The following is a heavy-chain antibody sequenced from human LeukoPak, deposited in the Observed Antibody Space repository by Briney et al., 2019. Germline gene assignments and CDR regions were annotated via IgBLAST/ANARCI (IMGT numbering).Heavy chain of an antibody. CDR1: GFTFSSCG. CDR2: ISGSGGAT. V-gene: IGHV3-23*01. CDR3: AKGITGTTGGDY. J-gene: IGHJ4*02. Sequence: GGTLRLSCAASGFTFSSCGMSWVRQAPGKGLEWVSSISGSGGATYYTGSVKGRFTISRDNSKNTLYLQMNSLRAEDTAVYYCAKGITGTTGGDYWGQGTLVTVSS. D-gene: IGHD1-20*01.